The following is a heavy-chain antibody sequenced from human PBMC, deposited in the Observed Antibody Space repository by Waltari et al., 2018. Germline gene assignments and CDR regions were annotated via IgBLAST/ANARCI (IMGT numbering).Heavy chain of an antibody. J-gene: IGHJ2*01. Sequence: QVQLQESGPGLVKPSETLSLSCAVSGASFTSSLYFWVWIRQSPGKGLAWVAFIRYDGSNKYYADSVKGRFTISRYNSKNTLYLQMNSLRAEDTAVYYCAKGRRGAWYFDLWGRGTLVTVSS. V-gene: IGHV3-30*02. CDR2: IRYDGSNK. D-gene: IGHD3-16*01. CDR3: AKGRRGAWYFDL. CDR1: GASFTSSLYF.